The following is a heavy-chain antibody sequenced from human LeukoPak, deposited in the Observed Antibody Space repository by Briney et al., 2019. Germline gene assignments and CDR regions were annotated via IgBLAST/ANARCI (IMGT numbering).Heavy chain of an antibody. J-gene: IGHJ3*02. Sequence: PSETLSLTCTVSGGSISSGGYYWSWIRQHPGKGLEWIGYIYYSGSTYYNPSLKSRVTISVDTSKNQFSLKLSSVTAADTAVYYCARDRGDGWHMVFDIWGQGTMVTVSS. CDR1: GGSISSGGYY. D-gene: IGHD3-10*01. CDR3: ARDRGDGWHMVFDI. V-gene: IGHV4-31*03. CDR2: IYYSGST.